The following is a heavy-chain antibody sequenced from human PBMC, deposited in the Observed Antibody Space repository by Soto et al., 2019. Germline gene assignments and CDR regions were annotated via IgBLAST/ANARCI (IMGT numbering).Heavy chain of an antibody. CDR1: GGSVSSGTHY. V-gene: IGHV4-61*01. CDR2: IYYTGTT. D-gene: IGHD4-17*01. CDR3: ARDPHDYGGPACGIDV. Sequence: QVQLQESGPGLVKPSETLSLTCSVSGGSVSSGTHYWSWIRQPPGKGLEWIGYIYYTGTTKYNPSLKSRTTILVDTSKNQFSLKMSSVIAADTALYYCARDPHDYGGPACGIDVWGQGTTVTVSS. J-gene: IGHJ6*02.